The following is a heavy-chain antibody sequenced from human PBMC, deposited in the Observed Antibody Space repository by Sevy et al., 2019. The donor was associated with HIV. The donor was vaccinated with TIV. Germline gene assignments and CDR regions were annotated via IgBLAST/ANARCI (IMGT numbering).Heavy chain of an antibody. CDR3: AREGCTKPHDY. CDR2: LSFGCGEI. Sequence: GGSLRLSCAASGSTFSKYSMTWVRQPPGKGLEWVSTLSFGCGEINYADSVKGRFTISRDNSKSSVYLQMNNLRPEDTAVYYCAREGCTKPHDYWGQGTLVTVSS. V-gene: IGHV3-23*01. D-gene: IGHD2-8*01. J-gene: IGHJ4*02. CDR1: GSTFSKYS.